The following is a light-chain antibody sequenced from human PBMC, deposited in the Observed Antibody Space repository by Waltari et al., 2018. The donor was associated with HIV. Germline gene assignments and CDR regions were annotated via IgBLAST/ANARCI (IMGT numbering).Light chain of an antibody. CDR1: KLGDKY. J-gene: IGLJ2*01. V-gene: IGLV3-1*01. Sequence: SYELTQPPSVSVSPGQTASITCSGDKLGDKYACWYQQKPGQSPVLGIDQDSKRPSGIPGRFSGSNSGNTATLTISGTQAMDEADYYCQAWDSNILFGGGTKLTVL. CDR2: QDS. CDR3: QAWDSNIL.